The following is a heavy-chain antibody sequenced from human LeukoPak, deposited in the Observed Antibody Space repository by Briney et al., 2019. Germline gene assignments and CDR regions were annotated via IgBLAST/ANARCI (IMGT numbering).Heavy chain of an antibody. D-gene: IGHD6-25*01. J-gene: IGHJ4*02. V-gene: IGHV4-59*12. Sequence: PSETLSLACSVSGGFSSRYYWSWVRQPLGKGLEWLGHIFYSGHSNYNASLTSRIRMSVDTSKAQFSLELASVTAADTAVYYCARIDPLGFFDQWGPGILVTVPS. CDR3: ARIDPLGFFDQ. CDR2: IFYSGHS. CDR1: GGFSSRYY.